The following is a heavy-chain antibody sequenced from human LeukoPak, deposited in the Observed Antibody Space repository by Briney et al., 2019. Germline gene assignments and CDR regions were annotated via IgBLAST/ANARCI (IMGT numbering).Heavy chain of an antibody. CDR3: ARGRRHCTCTSCYAWDRGAMDV. CDR1: GGNFSNYP. Sequence: ASVKVSCKASGGNFSNYPINWVRKAPGQGLEWMGVISPIFRTVYYGQKFQVRVTISADESTSTAYMELSSLIPKDTAVYFCARGRRHCTCTSCYAWDRGAMDVWGQGTTVTVSS. J-gene: IGHJ6*02. V-gene: IGHV1-69*13. CDR2: ISPIFRTV. D-gene: IGHD2-2*01.